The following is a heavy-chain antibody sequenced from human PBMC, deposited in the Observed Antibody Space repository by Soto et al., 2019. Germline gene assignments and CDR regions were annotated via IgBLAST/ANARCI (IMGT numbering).Heavy chain of an antibody. CDR1: GYTFTDYY. Sequence: ASVKVSCKASGYTFTDYYMHWVRQAPGQGLEWMGWINPNSGGTNYAQKFQGRVTMTGDTSISTAYMELSRLRSDDTAVYYCARKLELRGSYYYYYDMDVWGQGTTVT. V-gene: IGHV1-2*02. J-gene: IGHJ6*02. CDR2: INPNSGGT. D-gene: IGHD1-7*01. CDR3: ARKLELRGSYYYYYDMDV.